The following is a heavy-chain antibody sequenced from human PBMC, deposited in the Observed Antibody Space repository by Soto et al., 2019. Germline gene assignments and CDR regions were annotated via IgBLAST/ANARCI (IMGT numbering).Heavy chain of an antibody. CDR2: IKSKTDGGTT. J-gene: IGHJ2*01. CDR1: GFTFSNAW. V-gene: IGHV3-15*01. CDR3: TTDKEGGYYDILTGYYTDWYFDL. Sequence: EVQLVESGGGLVKPGGSLRLSCAASGFTFSNAWMSWVRQAPGKGLEWVGRIKSKTDGGTTDYAAPVKGRFTISRDDSKNTLYLQMNSLKTEDTAVYYCTTDKEGGYYDILTGYYTDWYFDLWGRGTLVTVSS. D-gene: IGHD3-9*01.